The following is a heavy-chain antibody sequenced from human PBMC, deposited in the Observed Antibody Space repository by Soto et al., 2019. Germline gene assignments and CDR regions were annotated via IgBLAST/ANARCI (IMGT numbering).Heavy chain of an antibody. D-gene: IGHD4-4*01. V-gene: IGHV4-31*03. J-gene: IGHJ6*03. CDR3: SRDSSNYVGGYYMDV. CDR1: GGSISSGGYY. Sequence: SETLSLTCTVSGGSISSGGYYWSWIRQHPGKGLEWIGYIYYSGSTYYNPSLKSRVTISVDTSKNQFSLKLSSVTAADTAVYYCSRDSSNYVGGYYMDVWGKGTTVTVSS. CDR2: IYYSGST.